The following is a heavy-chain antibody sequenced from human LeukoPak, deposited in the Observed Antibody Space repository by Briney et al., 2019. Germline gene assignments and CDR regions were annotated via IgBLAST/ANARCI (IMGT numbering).Heavy chain of an antibody. V-gene: IGHV3-30*03. CDR2: ISYDGSNK. CDR3: TRVGYIDEGIDY. D-gene: IGHD5-24*01. Sequence: GGSLRLSCAASGFTFSSYGMHWVRQAPGKGLEWVAVISYDGSNKYYADSVKGRFTISRDNAKNSLYLQMNSLRAEDTAIYYCTRVGYIDEGIDYWGQGTLVTVSS. J-gene: IGHJ4*02. CDR1: GFTFSSYG.